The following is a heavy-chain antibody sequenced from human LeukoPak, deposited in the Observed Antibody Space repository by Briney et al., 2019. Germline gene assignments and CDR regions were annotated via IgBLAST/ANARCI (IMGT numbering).Heavy chain of an antibody. J-gene: IGHJ3*02. V-gene: IGHV4-31*03. CDR2: IYYSGST. CDR1: GGSISSGGYY. CDR3: AREDCSSTSCRGNDTFDI. Sequence: SETLSLTCTVSGGSISSGGYYWSWIRQHPGKGLEWIGYIYYSGSTYYNPSLKSRVTISVDTSKNQFSLKLSSVTAADTAVYYCAREDCSSTSCRGNDTFDIWGQGTMVTVSS. D-gene: IGHD2-2*01.